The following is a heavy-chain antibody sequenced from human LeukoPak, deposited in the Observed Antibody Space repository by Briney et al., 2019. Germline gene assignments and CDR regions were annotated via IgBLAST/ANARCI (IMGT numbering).Heavy chain of an antibody. D-gene: IGHD3-22*01. V-gene: IGHV1-46*01. CDR1: GYTFTSYY. CDR3: AKCRVTSSGSADY. CDR2: INPSGGRT. Sequence: ASVKVSCKASGYTFTSYYMHWVRQAPGQGLEWMGIINPSGGRTTYAQKFQGRVTMTRDTSTSTVYVELSSLRSEDTAVYYCAKCRVTSSGSADYWGQGTLVTVSS. J-gene: IGHJ4*02.